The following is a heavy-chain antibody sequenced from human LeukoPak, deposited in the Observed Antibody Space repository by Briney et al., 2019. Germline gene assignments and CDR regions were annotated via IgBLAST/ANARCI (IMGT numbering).Heavy chain of an antibody. Sequence: ASVKVSCKASGYTFTSYGISWVRQAPGQGLEWMGWISAYNGNTNYAQKPQGRVTMTTDTSTSTAYMELRSLRSDDTAVYYCARGASDILTGYSNAFQWYFDLWGRGTLVTVSS. D-gene: IGHD3-9*01. V-gene: IGHV1-18*01. CDR2: ISAYNGNT. CDR3: ARGASDILTGYSNAFQWYFDL. CDR1: GYTFTSYG. J-gene: IGHJ2*01.